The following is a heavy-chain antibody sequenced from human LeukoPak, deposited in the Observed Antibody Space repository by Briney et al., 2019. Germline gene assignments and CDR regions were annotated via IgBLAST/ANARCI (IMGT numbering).Heavy chain of an antibody. D-gene: IGHD3-3*01. CDR3: ASLPTIFGVVPWFDP. V-gene: IGHV3-21*06. Sequence: PGGSLRLSCAASGFTFSSYSMNWVRQAPGKGLEWVSSISSSSSYIYYADSVKGRFTISRDNAKNSLYLQMNSLRAEDKAVYYCASLPTIFGVVPWFDPWGQGTLVTVSS. CDR1: GFTFSSYS. CDR2: ISSSSSYI. J-gene: IGHJ5*02.